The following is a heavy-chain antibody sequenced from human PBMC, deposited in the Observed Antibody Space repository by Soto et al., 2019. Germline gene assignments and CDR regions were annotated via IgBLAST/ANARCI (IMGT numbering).Heavy chain of an antibody. J-gene: IGHJ4*02. CDR2: IYWDDDE. V-gene: IGHV2-5*02. Sequence: QITLKESGPTVVKPTETLTLTCTFSGLSLSTRGVGVGWILQPPGKALEWLAIIYWDDDERYSPSLKRRLTITKDTSKDQVVLTMTDMHPVDTATYYCAHTSFSLHSSAYSYDYWGQGTLVTVSS. CDR1: GLSLSTRGVG. CDR3: AHTSFSLHSSAYSYDY. D-gene: IGHD2-21*01.